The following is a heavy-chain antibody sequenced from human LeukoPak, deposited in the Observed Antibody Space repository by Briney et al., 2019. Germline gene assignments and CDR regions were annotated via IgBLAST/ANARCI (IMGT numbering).Heavy chain of an antibody. Sequence: GGSLRLSCSASGFTFGDYAMNWVRQAPGKGLEGVGFIRSKAYGGTTEYAASVKGRFTISRDDSKSVAYLQMHSLKTEDTAVYYCSRDYGSSSSVYYFDYWGQGTLVTVSS. CDR3: SRDYGSSSSVYYFDY. CDR2: IRSKAYGGTT. D-gene: IGHD6-6*01. CDR1: GFTFGDYA. V-gene: IGHV3-49*04. J-gene: IGHJ4*02.